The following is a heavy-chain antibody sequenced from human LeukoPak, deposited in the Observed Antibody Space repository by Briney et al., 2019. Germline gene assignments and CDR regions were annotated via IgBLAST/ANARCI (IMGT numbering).Heavy chain of an antibody. Sequence: GGSLRLSCAASGFTFSSYGMHWVRQAPGKGLEWVAVIWYDGSNKYYADSVKGRFTISRDNSKNTLYLQMNSLRAEDTAVYYCARPGDDSSGSFDYWGQGTLATVSS. J-gene: IGHJ4*02. CDR3: ARPGDDSSGSFDY. CDR2: IWYDGSNK. D-gene: IGHD3-22*01. V-gene: IGHV3-33*01. CDR1: GFTFSSYG.